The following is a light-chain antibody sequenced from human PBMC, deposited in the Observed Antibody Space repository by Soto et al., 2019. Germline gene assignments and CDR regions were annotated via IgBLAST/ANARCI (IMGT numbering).Light chain of an antibody. Sequence: DIQMTQSPSSLSASVGDRVTITCRASQDIANYLTWYQQKPGKSPNLLIYDASTLHRGVPSRFSGSGSGTDFTLTISNVQPEDFATYYCQQTFGTPRLLTFGGGTKVDIK. CDR3: QQTFGTPRLLT. J-gene: IGKJ4*01. CDR2: DAS. CDR1: QDIANY. V-gene: IGKV1-39*01.